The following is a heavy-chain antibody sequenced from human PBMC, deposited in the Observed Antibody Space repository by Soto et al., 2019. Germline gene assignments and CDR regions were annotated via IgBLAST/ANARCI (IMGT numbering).Heavy chain of an antibody. CDR3: ARLLEVDILTGYSPGGDY. Sequence: EVQLVESGGGLVKPGGSLRLSCAASGFTFSSYSMNWVRQAPGKGLEWVSSISSSSSYIYYADSVKGRFTISRDNAKNSLYLQMNSLRAEDTAVYYCARLLEVDILTGYSPGGDYWGQGTLVTVSS. CDR2: ISSSSSYI. CDR1: GFTFSSYS. J-gene: IGHJ4*02. V-gene: IGHV3-21*01. D-gene: IGHD3-9*01.